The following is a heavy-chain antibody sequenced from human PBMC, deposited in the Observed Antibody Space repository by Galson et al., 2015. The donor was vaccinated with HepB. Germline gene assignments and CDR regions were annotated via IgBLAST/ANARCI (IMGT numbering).Heavy chain of an antibody. CDR1: GFTFSSYD. D-gene: IGHD3-22*01. Sequence: SLRLSCAASGFTFSSYDMHWVRQAPGKGLEWVAFISNDGSNKYSADSLKGRFTISRDNSKNTLYLQMNSLRAEDTAVYYCAKDLWDYDSSGYYSGWFDPWGQGSLVTGSS. V-gene: IGHV3-30*18. J-gene: IGHJ5*02. CDR3: AKDLWDYDSSGYYSGWFDP. CDR2: ISNDGSNK.